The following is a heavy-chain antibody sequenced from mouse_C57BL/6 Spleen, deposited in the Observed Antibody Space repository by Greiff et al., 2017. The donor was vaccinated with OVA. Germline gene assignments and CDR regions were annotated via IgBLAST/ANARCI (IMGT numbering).Heavy chain of an antibody. V-gene: IGHV5-4*01. D-gene: IGHD2-2*01. CDR2: ISDGGSYT. J-gene: IGHJ2*01. CDR1: GFTFSSYA. CDR3: ARDGWLRQGYYFDY. Sequence: EVKLVESGGGLVKPGGSLKLSCAASGFTFSSYAMSWVRQTPEKRLEWVATISDGGSYTYYPDNVKGRFTISRDNAKNNLYLQMSHLKSEDTAMYYCARDGWLRQGYYFDYWGQGTTLTVSS.